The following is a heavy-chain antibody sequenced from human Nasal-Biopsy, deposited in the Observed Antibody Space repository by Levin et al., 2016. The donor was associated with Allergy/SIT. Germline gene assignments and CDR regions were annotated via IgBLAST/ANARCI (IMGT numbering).Heavy chain of an antibody. J-gene: IGHJ4*02. CDR2: VSPNGGKT. V-gene: IGHV1-46*01. D-gene: IGHD1-14*01. CDR3: ARDGAYTVTGYAY. CDR1: GYTFTSYS. Sequence: ASVKVSCKASGYTFTSYSIHWVRQAPGQGLEWMGIVSPNGGKTTYAESFQARVTMTSDTSTSTVYMQLSSLTSEDTAVYYCARDGAYTVTGYAYWGQGTLVTVSS.